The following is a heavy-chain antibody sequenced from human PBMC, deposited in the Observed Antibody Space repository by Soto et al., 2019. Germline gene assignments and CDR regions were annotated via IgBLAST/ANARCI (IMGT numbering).Heavy chain of an antibody. J-gene: IGHJ4*02. D-gene: IGHD2-15*01. CDR2: ISSTTNYI. V-gene: IGHV3-21*06. CDR1: GFTFTRYS. CDR3: ARESEYLHSKCDY. Sequence: GSRILSGAGSGFTFTRYSMNWVRQAPGKGLEWVSSISSTTNYIYYGDSMKGRFTISRDNAKNSLYLEMNSLRAEDTAVYYCARESEYLHSKCDYWGPGTPVIVSS.